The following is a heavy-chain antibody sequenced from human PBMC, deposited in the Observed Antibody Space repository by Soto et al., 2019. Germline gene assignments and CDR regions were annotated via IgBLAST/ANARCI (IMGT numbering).Heavy chain of an antibody. J-gene: IGHJ4*02. Sequence: QVQLVQSGAEVKKPGASVKVSCKASGYTFSDYQIHWVRQAPGQGLEWMGWINPNSGGTNYAQKFQGWGTKTRDPSISTAYMETRRLGSDDTAVYYCAGGGGRQQLAFDYWGQGTLVTVSS. CDR1: GYTFSDYQ. CDR3: AGGGGRQQLAFDY. CDR2: INPNSGGT. D-gene: IGHD6-13*01. V-gene: IGHV1-2*04.